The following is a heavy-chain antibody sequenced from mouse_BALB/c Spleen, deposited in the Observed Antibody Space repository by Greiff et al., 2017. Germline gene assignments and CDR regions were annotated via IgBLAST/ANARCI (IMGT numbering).Heavy chain of an antibody. V-gene: IGHV1-7*01. J-gene: IGHJ2*01. CDR2: INPSTGYT. D-gene: IGHD2-14*01. CDR3: ARSGSYYRYDGRRYYFDY. CDR1: GYTFTSYW. Sequence: VQGVESGAELAKPGASVKMSCKASGYTFTSYWMHWVKQRPGQGLEWIGYINPSTGYTEYNQKFKDKATLTADKSSSTAYMQLSSLTSEDSAVYYCARSGSYYRYDGRRYYFDYWGQGTTLTVSS.